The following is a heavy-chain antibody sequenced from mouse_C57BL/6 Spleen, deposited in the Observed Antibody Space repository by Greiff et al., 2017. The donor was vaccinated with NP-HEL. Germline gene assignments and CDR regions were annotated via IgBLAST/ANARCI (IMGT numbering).Heavy chain of an antibody. D-gene: IGHD2-4*01. CDR2: INPSSGYT. CDR1: GYTFTSYT. Sequence: QVQLQQSGAELARPGASVKMSCKASGYTFTSYTMHWVKQRPGQGLEWIGYINPSSGYTKYNQKFKDKATLTADKSSSTAYMQLSSLTSEDSAVYYCARSWDYDWFAYWGQGTLVTVSA. J-gene: IGHJ3*01. CDR3: ARSWDYDWFAY. V-gene: IGHV1-4*01.